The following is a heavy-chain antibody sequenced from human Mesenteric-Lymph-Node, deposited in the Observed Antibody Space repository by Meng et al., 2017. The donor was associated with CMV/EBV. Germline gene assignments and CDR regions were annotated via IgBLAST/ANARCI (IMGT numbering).Heavy chain of an antibody. D-gene: IGHD2-2*01. Sequence: GESLKISCAASGFTVSSNYMSWVRQAPGKGLEWVSVIYSGGSTYYADSVKGRFTISRDNAKNTLYLQMNSLRAEDTAVYYCARRGGDCSSTSCSYYYGMDVWGQGTTVTVSS. V-gene: IGHV3-53*01. CDR3: ARRGGDCSSTSCSYYYGMDV. J-gene: IGHJ6*02. CDR2: IYSGGST. CDR1: GFTVSSNY.